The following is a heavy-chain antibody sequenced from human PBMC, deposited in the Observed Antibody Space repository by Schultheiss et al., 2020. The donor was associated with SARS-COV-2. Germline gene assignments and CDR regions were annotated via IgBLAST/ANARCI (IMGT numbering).Heavy chain of an antibody. J-gene: IGHJ6*02. CDR2: IYYSGST. D-gene: IGHD6-6*01. Sequence: SETLSLTCTVSGGSISSSSYYWGWIRQPPGKGLEWIGSIYYSGSTYYNPSLKSRVTISVDTSKNQFSLKLSSVTAADTAVYYCARSYGSSSGYYYYGMDVWGQGTTVTVSS. CDR3: ARSYGSSSGYYYYGMDV. CDR1: GGSISSSSYY. V-gene: IGHV4-39*07.